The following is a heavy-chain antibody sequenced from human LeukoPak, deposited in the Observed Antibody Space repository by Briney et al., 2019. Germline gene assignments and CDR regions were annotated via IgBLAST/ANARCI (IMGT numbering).Heavy chain of an antibody. CDR2: INRDGSST. CDR1: GVIFSNYW. J-gene: IGHJ4*02. V-gene: IGHV3-74*01. CDR3: AKDRFSGTVTLPDYFDY. D-gene: IGHD4-17*01. Sequence: GGSLRLSCAASGVIFSNYWMHWVRQTPGKGLVWVSRINRDGSSTSYADSVKGRFTISRDNAKNTLYLQMNSLRAEDTAVYYCAKDRFSGTVTLPDYFDYWGQGTLVTVSS.